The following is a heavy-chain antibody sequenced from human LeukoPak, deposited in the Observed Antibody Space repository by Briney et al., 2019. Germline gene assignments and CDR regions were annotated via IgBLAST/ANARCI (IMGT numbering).Heavy chain of an antibody. CDR1: GYTFTGYY. CDR3: ATESRSGWYSEGHYFDY. J-gene: IGHJ4*02. V-gene: IGHV1-2*06. CDR2: INPNSGGT. Sequence: ASVKVSCKASGYTFTGYYMHWVRQAPGQGLEWMGRINPNSGGTNYAQKFQGRVTMTEDTSTDTAYMELSSLRSEDTAVYYCATESRSGWYSEGHYFDYWGQGTLVTVSS. D-gene: IGHD6-19*01.